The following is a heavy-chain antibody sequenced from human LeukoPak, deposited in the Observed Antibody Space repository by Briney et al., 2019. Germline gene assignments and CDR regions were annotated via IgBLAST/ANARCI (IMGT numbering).Heavy chain of an antibody. CDR1: GGSISSSSYY. D-gene: IGHD1-26*01. J-gene: IGHJ5*02. Sequence: SETLSLTCTVSGGSISSSSYYWGWIRQPPGKGLEWIGSIYYSGSTYYNPSLKSRVTISVDTSKNQFSLKLSSVTAADTAVYYCARDWEYVAPNWLDPWGQGTLVTVSS. CDR3: ARDWEYVAPNWLDP. V-gene: IGHV4-39*07. CDR2: IYYSGST.